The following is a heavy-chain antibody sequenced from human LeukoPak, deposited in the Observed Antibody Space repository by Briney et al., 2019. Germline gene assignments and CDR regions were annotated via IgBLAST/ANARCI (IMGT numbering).Heavy chain of an antibody. J-gene: IGHJ4*02. CDR1: GGSFSGYY. V-gene: IGHV4-34*01. Sequence: PSETLSLTCAVYGGSFSGYYWSWIRQPPGKGLVWIGEINHSGSTNYNPSLKSRVTISVDTSKNQFSLKLSSVTAADTAVYYCAREGDYCTNGVCHFDYWGQGTLVTVSS. CDR2: INHSGST. CDR3: AREGDYCTNGVCHFDY. D-gene: IGHD2-8*01.